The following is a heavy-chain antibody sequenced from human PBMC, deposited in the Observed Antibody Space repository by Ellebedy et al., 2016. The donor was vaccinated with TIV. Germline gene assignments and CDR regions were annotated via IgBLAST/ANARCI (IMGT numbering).Heavy chain of an antibody. V-gene: IGHV1-24*01. D-gene: IGHD3-3*01. CDR2: FDPEDGET. J-gene: IGHJ4*02. CDR1: GYTLTELS. Sequence: ASVKVSCXVSGYTLTELSMHWVRQAPGKGLEWMGGFDPEDGETIYAQKFQGRVTMTEDTSTDTAYMELSSLRSEDTAVYYCATPIHYDFWSGLGFDYWGQGTLVTVSS. CDR3: ATPIHYDFWSGLGFDY.